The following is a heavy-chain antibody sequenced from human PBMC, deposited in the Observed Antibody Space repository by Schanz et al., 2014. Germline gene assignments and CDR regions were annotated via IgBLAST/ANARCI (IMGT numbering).Heavy chain of an antibody. CDR2: IYPDGST. CDR3: ARPSGSYFWAFDI. CDR1: GFTFSSYW. J-gene: IGHJ3*02. D-gene: IGHD3-10*01. Sequence: EVQLVESGGGFVKPGGSLRLSCAASGFTFSSYWMHWVRQAPGKGLVWVSIIYPDGSTNYGDSMKGRFTVSRDEWKNTLYLQMNSLRGEDSAVYYCARPSGSYFWAFDIWGQGTMVTVSS. V-gene: IGHV3-66*01.